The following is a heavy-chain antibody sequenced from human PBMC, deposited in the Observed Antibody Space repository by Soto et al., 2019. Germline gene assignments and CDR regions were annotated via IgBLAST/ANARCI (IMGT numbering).Heavy chain of an antibody. Sequence: QVQLVQSGAEVKKPGASVKVACKSSGYTFSNDGITWVRQAHGQGLEWMGWISAYNGHTNLGKKFQDSVTMTRDKYTRTSYMALRSLSPDAPAVYYCSKDQLGSTQRDFGSQGTLVTVTS. J-gene: IGHJ4*02. V-gene: IGHV1-18*04. D-gene: IGHD3-3*02. CDR1: GYTFSNDG. CDR3: SKDQLGSTQRDF. CDR2: ISAYNGHT.